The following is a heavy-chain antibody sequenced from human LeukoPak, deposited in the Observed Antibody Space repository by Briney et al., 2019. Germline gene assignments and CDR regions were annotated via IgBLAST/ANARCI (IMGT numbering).Heavy chain of an antibody. J-gene: IGHJ4*02. CDR2: IYAGNSDA. Sequence: GGSLKISCQVFAYDSTTSWIGCAGQLPGKGLEWTAIIYAGNSDAKYSPSFQGQVSISTDRSISTAYLLCDRLKASYAAIYYCAIISHPDGRVYWGQGTLVTVSS. D-gene: IGHD3-3*02. CDR1: AYDSTTSW. CDR3: AIISHPDGRVY. V-gene: IGHV5-51*01.